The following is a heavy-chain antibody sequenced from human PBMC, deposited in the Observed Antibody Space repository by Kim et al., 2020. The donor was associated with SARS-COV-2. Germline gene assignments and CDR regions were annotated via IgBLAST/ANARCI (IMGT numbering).Heavy chain of an antibody. CDR1: GGSISSSSYY. J-gene: IGHJ4*02. CDR3: ARHWAPFHTQGDLWFGELDY. D-gene: IGHD3-10*01. Sequence: SETLSLTCTVSGGSISSSSYYWGWIRQPPGKGLEWIGSIYYSGSTYYNPSLKSRVTISVDTSKNQFSLKLSSVTAADTAVYYCARHWAPFHTQGDLWFGELDYWGQGTLVTVSS. V-gene: IGHV4-39*01. CDR2: IYYSGST.